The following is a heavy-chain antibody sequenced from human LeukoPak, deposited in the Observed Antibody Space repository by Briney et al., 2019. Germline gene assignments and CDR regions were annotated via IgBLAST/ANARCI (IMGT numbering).Heavy chain of an antibody. V-gene: IGHV3-30-3*01. CDR2: ISYDGSNK. CDR1: GFTFSSYA. Sequence: GGSLRLSCAASGFTFSSYAMHWVRQAPGKGLEWVAVISYDGSNKYYADSVKGRFTISRDNSKNTLYLQMNSLRAEDTAVYYCAREWSGYPDYWGQGTLVTVSS. CDR3: AREWSGYPDY. D-gene: IGHD3-3*01. J-gene: IGHJ4*02.